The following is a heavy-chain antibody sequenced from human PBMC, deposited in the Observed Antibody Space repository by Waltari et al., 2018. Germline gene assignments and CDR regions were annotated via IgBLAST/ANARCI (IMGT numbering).Heavy chain of an antibody. CDR1: GFTFSSYA. CDR3: ARAATGNSRGRFDY. D-gene: IGHD4-4*01. J-gene: IGHJ4*02. CDR2: ISYDGSNK. Sequence: QVQLVESGGGVVQPGRSLRLSCAASGFTFSSYAMHWVRQAPGKGLEWVAVISYDGSNKYYADSVKGRFTISRDNSKNTLYLQMNSLRAEDTAVYYCARAATGNSRGRFDYWGQGTLVTVSS. V-gene: IGHV3-30-3*01.